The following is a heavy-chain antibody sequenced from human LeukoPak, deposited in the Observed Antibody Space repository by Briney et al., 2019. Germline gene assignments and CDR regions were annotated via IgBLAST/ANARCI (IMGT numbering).Heavy chain of an antibody. J-gene: IGHJ6*02. CDR3: GRGGGPGSGYYYTMDV. CDR2: IKGDESDD. Sequence: GGSLGLSCAASGFSFSRYWMTWVRQAPGKGLEWVANIKGDESDDHYVASVRGRFTISRDNSKNTLFLQMNSLRVEDTAVYFCGRGGGPGSGYYYTMDVWGQGTTVTVSS. D-gene: IGHD3-10*01. V-gene: IGHV3-7*03. CDR1: GFSFSRYW.